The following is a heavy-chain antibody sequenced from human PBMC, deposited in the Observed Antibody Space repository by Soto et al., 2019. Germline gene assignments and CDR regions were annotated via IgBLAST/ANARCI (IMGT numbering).Heavy chain of an antibody. V-gene: IGHV3-64*07. CDR3: ARGRGGPPFDS. CDR2: ISADGGTT. J-gene: IGHJ4*02. Sequence: EVQLEESGGGLVKGGGSLRLACAASGFNFRGYGMHWVRQAPGKGLEYVAAISADGGTTWHADSVKDRFIISRDNSKTTVYLQMRSLRTDDMAVYFCARGRGGPPFDSRGQGTLVIVSS. D-gene: IGHD3-10*01. CDR1: GFNFRGYG.